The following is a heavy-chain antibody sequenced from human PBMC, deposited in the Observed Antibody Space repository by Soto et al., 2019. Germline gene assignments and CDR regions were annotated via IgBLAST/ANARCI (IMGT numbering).Heavy chain of an antibody. D-gene: IGHD3-10*01. Sequence: GESLNISCKGSGYRFTSHWISWVRQLPGKGLEWMGRIDSSDSYTNYSPSFQGHVTISADKSISTAYLQWSSLKASDTAMYYCATGTYYYGSERPMDFWGQGTTVTVS. CDR3: ATGTYYYGSERPMDF. CDR1: GYRFTSHW. J-gene: IGHJ6*02. V-gene: IGHV5-10-1*01. CDR2: IDSSDSYT.